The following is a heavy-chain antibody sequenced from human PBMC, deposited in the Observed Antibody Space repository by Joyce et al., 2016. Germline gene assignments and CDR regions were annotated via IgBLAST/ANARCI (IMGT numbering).Heavy chain of an antibody. Sequence: SFYIHWVRQAPGQGLEWMGIINPNDGSASSAQKFQDRVTMTRDTSTTTVYMELSTLRSDDTAVYYCAVIGSGGRHEPFDLWGQGTMVTVSS. CDR2: INPNDGSA. J-gene: IGHJ3*01. CDR3: AVIGSGGRHEPFDL. D-gene: IGHD2-15*01. CDR1: SFY. V-gene: IGHV1-46*01.